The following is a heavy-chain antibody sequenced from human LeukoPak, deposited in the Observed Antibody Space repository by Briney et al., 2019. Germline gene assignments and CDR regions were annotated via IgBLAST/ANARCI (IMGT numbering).Heavy chain of an antibody. V-gene: IGHV4-34*01. CDR3: ARGVYSGYDCPFVDY. CDR1: GGSFSGYY. Sequence: SETLSLTCAVYGGSFSGYYWSWIRQPPGKGLEWIGEINHSGSTNYNPSLKSRVTISVATSKNQFSLKLSSVTAADTAVYYCARGVYSGYDCPFVDYWGQGTLVTVSS. J-gene: IGHJ4*02. D-gene: IGHD5-12*01. CDR2: INHSGST.